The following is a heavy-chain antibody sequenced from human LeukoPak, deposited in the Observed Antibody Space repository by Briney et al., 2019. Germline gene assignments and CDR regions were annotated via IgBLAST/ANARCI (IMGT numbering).Heavy chain of an antibody. CDR3: ARSGEIAAAYYGMDV. Sequence: EASVKVSCKASGGTFSSYAISWVRQAPGQGLEWMGGIIPIFGTANYAQKFQGRVTITADESTSTAYMELSSLRSEDTAVYYCARSGEIAAAYYGMDVWGKGTTVTVSS. J-gene: IGHJ6*04. CDR1: GGTFSSYA. D-gene: IGHD6-13*01. CDR2: IIPIFGTA. V-gene: IGHV1-69*13.